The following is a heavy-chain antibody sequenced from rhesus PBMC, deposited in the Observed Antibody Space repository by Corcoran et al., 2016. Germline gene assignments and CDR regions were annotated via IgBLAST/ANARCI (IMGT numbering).Heavy chain of an antibody. CDR2: IYGSGST. D-gene: IGHD4-35*01. Sequence: QVQLQESGPGLVKPSETLSLTGAVPGGPIGKTYWTRIRQAPGKGLEWIGYIYGSGSTYYHPSLTSRFPLSVDTSKNQFSLKLTSVTAADTAVYYCARSPSGNYYYFDLWGQGALLTVS. J-gene: IGHJ1*01. V-gene: IGHV4S11*01. CDR3: ARSPSGNYYYFDL. CDR1: GGPIGKTY.